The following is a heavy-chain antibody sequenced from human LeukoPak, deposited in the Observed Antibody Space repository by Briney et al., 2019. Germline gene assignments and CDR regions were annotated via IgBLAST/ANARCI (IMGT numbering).Heavy chain of an antibody. J-gene: IGHJ4*02. CDR3: ASVVPAGPVDY. Sequence: GGSLRLSCASTGFTFSDYYMSWIRQAPGKGLEWVSYISSSGSTIYYADSVKGRFTISRDNAKNSLYLQMNSLRAEDTAVYYCASVVPAGPVDYWGQGTLVTVSS. V-gene: IGHV3-11*04. D-gene: IGHD2-2*01. CDR2: ISSSGSTI. CDR1: GFTFSDYY.